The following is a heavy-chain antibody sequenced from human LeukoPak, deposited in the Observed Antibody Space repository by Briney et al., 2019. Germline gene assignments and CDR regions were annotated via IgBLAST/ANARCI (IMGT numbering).Heavy chain of an antibody. J-gene: IGHJ4*02. CDR3: VVSGWYDDY. D-gene: IGHD6-19*01. V-gene: IGHV4-34*01. Sequence: SETLSLTCAVYGGSFSGYYWSWIRQPPGKGLEWIGEINHSGSTNYNPSLKSRVTISVDTSKNQFSLKLSSVTAADTAVYYCVVSGWYDDYWGQGTLVTVSS. CDR1: GGSFSGYY. CDR2: INHSGST.